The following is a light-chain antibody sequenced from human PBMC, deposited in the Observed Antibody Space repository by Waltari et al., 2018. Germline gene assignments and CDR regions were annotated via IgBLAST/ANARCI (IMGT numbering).Light chain of an antibody. CDR2: GAS. CDR3: QQRSNWPIT. V-gene: IGKV3-11*01. Sequence: EIVLTQSPATLSLSPGERATLSCRASQSVRSYLAWYQQKPGQAPGLLIYGASTRATGIPARFSGSGSGTDFTLTISSLEPEDFAVYYCQQRSNWPITFGQGTKLEIK. CDR1: QSVRSY. J-gene: IGKJ2*01.